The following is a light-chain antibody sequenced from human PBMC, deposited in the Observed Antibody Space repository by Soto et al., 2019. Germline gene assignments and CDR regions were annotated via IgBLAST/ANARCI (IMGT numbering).Light chain of an antibody. CDR1: SSNIGAGYD. Sequence: QSVLTQPPSVSGAPGQRVTISCTGSSSNIGAGYDVHWYQQLPGTAPKLLFYGNSNRPSGVPDRFSGSKSGTSASLAITGLQAEDEADYYCQSYDSSLRGGVFGGGTKVTVL. J-gene: IGLJ2*01. V-gene: IGLV1-40*01. CDR3: QSYDSSLRGGV. CDR2: GNS.